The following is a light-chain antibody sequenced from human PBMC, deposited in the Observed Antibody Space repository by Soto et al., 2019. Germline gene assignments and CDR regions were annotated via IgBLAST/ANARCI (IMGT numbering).Light chain of an antibody. J-gene: IGKJ4*01. CDR1: QSVSSN. Sequence: EIVMTQSPATLSVSPGERATLSCRASQSVSSNLAWYQQKPGQAPRLLIYGTSTRATGFPVRFSGWGSGTEFTLTISSLQSEDFAVYFCQQRSNWPLTFGGGTKVEIK. V-gene: IGKV3-15*01. CDR3: QQRSNWPLT. CDR2: GTS.